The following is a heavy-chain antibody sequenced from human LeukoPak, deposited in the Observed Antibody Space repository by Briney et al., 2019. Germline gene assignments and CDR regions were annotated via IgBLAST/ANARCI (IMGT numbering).Heavy chain of an antibody. V-gene: IGHV3-7*01. CDR2: IKKDRSEK. Sequence: GGSLRLSCVASGFTFTNYWMSWVRQAPGKGLEWVANIKKDRSEKYYVDSVKGRFTISRDNAKNSLYLQMNSLRAEDTAVYYCARDLYRIVVVPHYFDYWGQGTLVTVSS. J-gene: IGHJ4*02. CDR3: ARDLYRIVVVPHYFDY. CDR1: GFTFTNYW. D-gene: IGHD3-22*01.